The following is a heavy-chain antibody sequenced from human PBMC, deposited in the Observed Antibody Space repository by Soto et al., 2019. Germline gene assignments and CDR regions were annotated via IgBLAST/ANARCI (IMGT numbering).Heavy chain of an antibody. V-gene: IGHV3-7*01. J-gene: IGHJ6*03. D-gene: IGHD3-10*01. Sequence: EVQLVESGGGLVQPGGSLRLSCAASGFTFSSYWMSWVRQAPGKGLEWVANIKQDGSEKYYVDSVKGRFTISRDNAKNSLYLQMNRLRAADAAVYYCARDQRITMVRRVILDYYYYMDVWGKGTTVTVSS. CDR3: ARDQRITMVRRVILDYYYYMDV. CDR2: IKQDGSEK. CDR1: GFTFSSYW.